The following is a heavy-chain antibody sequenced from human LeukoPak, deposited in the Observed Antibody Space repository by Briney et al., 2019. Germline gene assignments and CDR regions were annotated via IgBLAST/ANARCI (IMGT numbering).Heavy chain of an antibody. CDR1: GYTFTGYY. J-gene: IGHJ4*02. CDR2: INPNSGGT. Sequence: ASVKVSCKASGYTFTGYYMHWVRQAPGQGLEWMGWINPNSGGTNYAQKFQGRVTMTRDTSISTAYMELSRLRSDDTAVYYSARESDYGDPYYFDYWGQGTLVTVSS. D-gene: IGHD4-17*01. V-gene: IGHV1-2*02. CDR3: ARESDYGDPYYFDY.